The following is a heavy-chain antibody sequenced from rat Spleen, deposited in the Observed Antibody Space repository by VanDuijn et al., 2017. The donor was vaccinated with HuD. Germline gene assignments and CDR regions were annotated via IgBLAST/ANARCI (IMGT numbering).Heavy chain of an antibody. J-gene: IGHJ2*01. Sequence: EVQLVESDGGLVQPGRSLKLSCAASGFTFSNYGMAWVRQAPTKGLEWVATISYDGSSTYYPTSVKCRFTISSYNAKSTLYLQMESLRSEATAPYYFARRRDHYDYWGQGVMVTVSS. CDR1: GFTFSNYG. V-gene: IGHV5-29*01. CDR3: ARRRDHYDY. CDR2: ISYDGSST.